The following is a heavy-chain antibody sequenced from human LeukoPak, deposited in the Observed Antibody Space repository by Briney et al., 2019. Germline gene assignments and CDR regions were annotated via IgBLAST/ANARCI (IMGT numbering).Heavy chain of an antibody. V-gene: IGHV1-69*13. CDR2: IIPIFGTA. Sequence: ASVKFSCKASGGTFSSYAISWVRQAPGQGLEWMGGIIPIFGTANYAQKFQGRVTITADESTSTAYMELSSLRSEDTAVYYCARAPQGHSSSWLYWSFNLWGRGTLVTVSS. J-gene: IGHJ2*01. CDR3: ARAPQGHSSSWLYWSFNL. CDR1: GGTFSSYA. D-gene: IGHD6-13*01.